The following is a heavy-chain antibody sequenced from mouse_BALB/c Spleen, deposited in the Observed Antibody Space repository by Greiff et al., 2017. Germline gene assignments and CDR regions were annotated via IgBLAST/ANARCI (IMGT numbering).Heavy chain of an antibody. D-gene: IGHD4-1*01. V-gene: IGHV1S22*01. J-gene: IGHJ3*01. CDR1: GYTFTSYW. CDR2: IYPGSGST. CDR3: TRSFLTGTIPWFAY. Sequence: LQQPGSELVRPGASVKLSCKASGYTFTSYWMHWVKQRHGQGLEWIGNIYPGSGSTNYDEKFKSKGTLTVDTSSSTAYMHLSSLTSEDSAVYYCTRSFLTGTIPWFAYWGQGTLVTVSA.